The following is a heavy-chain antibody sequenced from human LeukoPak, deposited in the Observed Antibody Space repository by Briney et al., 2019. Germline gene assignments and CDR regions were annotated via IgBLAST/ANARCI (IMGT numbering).Heavy chain of an antibody. D-gene: IGHD3-10*01. CDR1: GGSISSYY. CDR3: AGVRNTMVRGRPNWFDP. Sequence: SETLSLTCTVSGGSISSYYWSWIRQPPGKGLEWIGYIYYSGSTNYNPSLKSRVTISVDTSKNQFSLKLSSVTAADTAVYYCAGVRNTMVRGRPNWFDPWGQGTLVTVSS. J-gene: IGHJ5*02. V-gene: IGHV4-59*01. CDR2: IYYSGST.